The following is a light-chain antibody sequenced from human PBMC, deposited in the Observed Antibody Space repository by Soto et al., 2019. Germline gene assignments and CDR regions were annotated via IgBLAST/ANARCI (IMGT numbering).Light chain of an antibody. CDR3: MQALQTPS. J-gene: IGKJ4*01. Sequence: DIVMTQSPLSLPVTPGEPASISCRSSQSLLHSNGYTYLDWYLQKPGQSPQLLIYLGSNRASGVPDRFSGSGSDTDFTLQISRVQAEDVGVYYCMQALQTPSFGGGTKVDIK. CDR1: QSLLHSNGYTY. V-gene: IGKV2-28*01. CDR2: LGS.